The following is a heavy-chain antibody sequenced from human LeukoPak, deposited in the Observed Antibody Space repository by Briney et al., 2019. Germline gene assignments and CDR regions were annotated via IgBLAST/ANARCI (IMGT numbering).Heavy chain of an antibody. Sequence: PGGSLRLSCAASGFTFSSYSMNWVRQAPGKGLEWVSSISSSSSYIYYADSVKGRFTISRDNAKNSLYLQMNSLRAEDTAVYYCARDFIKGWLLFNQGREAGGKGTTATVSS. CDR1: GFTFSSYS. D-gene: IGHD5-12*01. CDR2: ISSSSSYI. J-gene: IGHJ6*03. CDR3: ARDFIKGWLLFNQGREA. V-gene: IGHV3-21*01.